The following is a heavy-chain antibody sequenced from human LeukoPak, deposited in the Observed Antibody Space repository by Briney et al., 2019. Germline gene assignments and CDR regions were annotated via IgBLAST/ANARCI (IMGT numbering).Heavy chain of an antibody. V-gene: IGHV4-34*01. CDR2: INHSGST. J-gene: IGHJ3*02. CDR1: GGSFSGYY. Sequence: PSETLSLTCAVYGGSFSGYYWSWIRQPPGKGLEWIGEINHSGSTNYNPSLKSRVTISVDTSKNQFSLKLSSVTAADTAVYYCARGNRWGAFDIWGQGTMVTVSS. CDR3: ARGNRWGAFDI. D-gene: IGHD7-27*01.